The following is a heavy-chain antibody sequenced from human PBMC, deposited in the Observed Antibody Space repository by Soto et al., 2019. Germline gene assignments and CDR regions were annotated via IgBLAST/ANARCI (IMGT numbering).Heavy chain of an antibody. CDR3: ARGMPYDYAVDY. Sequence: LSLTCTVSGGSISSSSYYWGWIRQPPGKGLEWIGYIYYSGSTNYNPSLKSRVTISVNTSKNQFSLKLSSVTAADTAVYYCARGMPYDYAVDYWGQGTLVTVSS. CDR2: IYYSGST. J-gene: IGHJ4*02. V-gene: IGHV4-61*05. CDR1: GGSISSSSYY. D-gene: IGHD3-16*01.